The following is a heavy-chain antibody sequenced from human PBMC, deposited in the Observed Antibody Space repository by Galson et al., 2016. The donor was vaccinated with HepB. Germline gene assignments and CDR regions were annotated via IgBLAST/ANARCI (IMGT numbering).Heavy chain of an antibody. CDR2: IVSTGNT. CDR1: GDSVSNADYY. Sequence: ATLSLTCSVSGDSVSNADYYWSWIRQPPGKGLEWVGYIVSTGNTKYNSSLKSRVTISLDASKCHFSLILNSVTAADSAVYYCASCKYPKSLNFDSWGQGTLVTVSS. J-gene: IGHJ4*02. D-gene: IGHD2-2*02. CDR3: ASCKYPKSLNFDS. V-gene: IGHV4-61*03.